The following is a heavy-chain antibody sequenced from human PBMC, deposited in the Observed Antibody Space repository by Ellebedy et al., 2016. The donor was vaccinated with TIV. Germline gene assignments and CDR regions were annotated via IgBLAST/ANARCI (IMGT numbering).Heavy chain of an antibody. J-gene: IGHJ2*01. CDR2: LHSGGDT. CDR1: GFTFSRYA. D-gene: IGHD4-17*01. CDR3: VRDPYGADDGWYFDP. Sequence: GESLKISCAASGFTFSRYAMNWVRQAPGKGLEWVSVLHSGGDTYYADSVKGRFTTSKDILKNTLYLQMSSLRAEDTAVYYCVRDPYGADDGWYFDPWGRGTPVTVSS. V-gene: IGHV3-23*01.